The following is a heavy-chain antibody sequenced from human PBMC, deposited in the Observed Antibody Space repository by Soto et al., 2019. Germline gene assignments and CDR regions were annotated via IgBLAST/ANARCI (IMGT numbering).Heavy chain of an antibody. V-gene: IGHV4-34*01. CDR1: GGSFSGYY. CDR2: INHSGST. CDR3: ARGCCYDYVWVSYRRFYIDY. Sequence: SETLSLTCAVYGGSFSGYYWSWIRQPPGKGLEWIGEINHSGSTNYNPSLKSRVTISVDTSKNQFSLKLSSVTAADTAVYYCARGCCYDYVWVSYRRFYIDYWGQGTLVTVSS. J-gene: IGHJ4*02. D-gene: IGHD3-16*02.